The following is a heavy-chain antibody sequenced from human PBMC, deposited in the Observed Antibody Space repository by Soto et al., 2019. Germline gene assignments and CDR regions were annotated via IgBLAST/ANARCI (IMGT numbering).Heavy chain of an antibody. CDR3: ARAAYGEHYFDY. J-gene: IGHJ4*02. CDR2: ISYDGYNK. V-gene: IGHV3-30-3*01. D-gene: IGHD3-10*01. CDR1: GLRFGDYA. Sequence: GGSLRLSCAASGLRFGDYAMHWVRQAPGKGLEWVAVISYDGYNKHYADSVEGRFTVSRDNPKYTLYLQMNSLRGEDTAVYYCARAAYGEHYFDYWGQGTLVTVSS.